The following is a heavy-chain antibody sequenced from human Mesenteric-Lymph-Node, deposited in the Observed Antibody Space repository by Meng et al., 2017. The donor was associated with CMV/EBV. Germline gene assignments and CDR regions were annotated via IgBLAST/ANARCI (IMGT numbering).Heavy chain of an antibody. CDR2: IKLDGSEQ. CDR1: GFSLSSYW. Sequence: GESLKISCAASGFSLSSYWMHWVRQAPGKGLEWVANIKLDGSEQYYMDSVKGRFTISRDNAKNSVYLQMNSLRAEDTAVYYCARGGDFYVMDVWGQGTTVTVSS. J-gene: IGHJ6*02. CDR3: ARGGDFYVMDV. D-gene: IGHD3-10*01. V-gene: IGHV3-7*01.